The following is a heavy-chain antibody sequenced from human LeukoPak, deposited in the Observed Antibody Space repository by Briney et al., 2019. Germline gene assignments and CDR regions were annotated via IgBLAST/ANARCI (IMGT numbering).Heavy chain of an antibody. CDR1: GFTFSSYG. V-gene: IGHV3-33*01. CDR3: AREGGGDIVVVPAAPTNYGMDV. CDR2: IWYDGSNK. Sequence: GRSLRLSCAASGFTFSSYGMHWVRQAPGKGLEWVAVIWYDGSNKYYADSVKGRFTNSRDNSKNTLYLQMNSLRAEDTAVYYCAREGGGDIVVVPAAPTNYGMDVWGQGTTVTVSS. J-gene: IGHJ6*02. D-gene: IGHD2-2*01.